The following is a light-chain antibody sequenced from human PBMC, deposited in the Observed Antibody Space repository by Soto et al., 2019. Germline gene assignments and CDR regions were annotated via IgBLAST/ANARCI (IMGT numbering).Light chain of an antibody. CDR3: QQFNNYPRT. Sequence: DIQMTQSPSSLSASVGGRVTIPCRASQRITNSLNWYQQKPGRAPNLLIYAASSLQRGAPSRFSGSGSGTDFTLTISSLQPEDFETYYCQQFNNYPRTLGPGTKVDIK. J-gene: IGKJ3*01. CDR2: AAS. V-gene: IGKV1-39*01. CDR1: QRITNS.